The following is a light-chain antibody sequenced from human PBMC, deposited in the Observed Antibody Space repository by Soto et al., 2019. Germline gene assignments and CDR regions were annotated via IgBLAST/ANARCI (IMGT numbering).Light chain of an antibody. J-gene: IGKJ4*01. Sequence: EIVLTQSPGTLSLSPGERATLSCRASQSVGSKYLAWYQQKPGQAPRLVILSSSSRATGIPDRFSGSGSGTDFTLTISRLEPEDFAVYYCQYYIFSPPGLTFGGGTRVEIK. CDR1: QSVGSKY. CDR2: SSS. V-gene: IGKV3-20*01. CDR3: QYYIFSPPGLT.